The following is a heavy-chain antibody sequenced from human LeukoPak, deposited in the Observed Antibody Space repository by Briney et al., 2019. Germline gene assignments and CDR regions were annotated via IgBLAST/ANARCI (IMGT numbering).Heavy chain of an antibody. Sequence: GASLLISCKGSGYSFTSYWISWVRPLPGKGLEWMGRIDPSDSYTNYSPSFQGHVTISADKSISTAYLQWSSLKASDTAMYYCARSRLLWFGEAIGFDYWGQGTLVTVSS. CDR3: ARSRLLWFGEAIGFDY. V-gene: IGHV5-10-1*01. CDR1: GYSFTSYW. D-gene: IGHD3-10*01. CDR2: IDPSDSYT. J-gene: IGHJ4*02.